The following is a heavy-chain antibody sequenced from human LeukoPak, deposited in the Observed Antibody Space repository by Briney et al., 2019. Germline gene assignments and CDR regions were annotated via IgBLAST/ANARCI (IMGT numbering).Heavy chain of an antibody. D-gene: IGHD1-7*01. CDR1: GYTFTNYW. CDR3: ARLGSLELRTAAFNS. CDR2: IYPDDSDT. J-gene: IGHJ4*02. Sequence: GESLKISCKGSGYTFTNYWIGWVRQMPGKGLEWMGIIYPDDSDTRYSPSFQGQVTISADKSISTAYLQWSSLKASDTAMYYCARLGSLELRTAAFNSWGQGTLVTVSS. V-gene: IGHV5-51*01.